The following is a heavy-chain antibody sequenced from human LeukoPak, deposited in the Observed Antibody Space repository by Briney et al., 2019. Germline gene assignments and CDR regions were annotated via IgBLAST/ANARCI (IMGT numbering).Heavy chain of an antibody. J-gene: IGHJ3*02. CDR2: IYSGGST. V-gene: IGHV3-66*01. CDR3: ARGGYWDAFDI. D-gene: IGHD6-25*01. CDR1: GFTVSSNY. Sequence: GGSLRLSCAASGFTVSSNYMSWVRQAPGKGLEWVSVIYSGGSTYYADSVKGRFTISRDNSTNTLYLQMNSLRAEDTAVYYCARGGYWDAFDIWGQGTMVTVSS.